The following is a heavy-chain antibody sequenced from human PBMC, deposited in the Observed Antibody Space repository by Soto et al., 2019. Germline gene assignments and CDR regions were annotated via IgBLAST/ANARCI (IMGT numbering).Heavy chain of an antibody. Sequence: EVQLVESGGGLVQPGGSLRHSCAASGFTFSTYWMTWVRRPPGKGLEWVANLDQDGSERYYVDSVRGRFTISRDNAKNSLYRQMNSLRAEDTAVYYCVCGGNFFVYWGQGTLVTVSP. CDR1: GFTFSTYW. CDR2: LDQDGSER. D-gene: IGHD3-16*01. J-gene: IGHJ4*02. V-gene: IGHV3-7*01. CDR3: VCGGNFFVY.